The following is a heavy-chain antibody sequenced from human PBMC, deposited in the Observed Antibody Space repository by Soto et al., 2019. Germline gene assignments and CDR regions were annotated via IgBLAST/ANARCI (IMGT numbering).Heavy chain of an antibody. D-gene: IGHD5-12*01. CDR1: GYTFTSYY. CDR3: ARDERRGSASSGEYYFDY. Sequence: GASVKVSCKASGYTFTSYYMHWVRQAPGQGLEWMGIINPSGGSTSYAQKFQGRVTMTRDTSTSTVYMELSSLRSEDTAVYYCARDERRGSASSGEYYFDYWGQGTLVTVSS. J-gene: IGHJ4*02. V-gene: IGHV1-46*01. CDR2: INPSGGST.